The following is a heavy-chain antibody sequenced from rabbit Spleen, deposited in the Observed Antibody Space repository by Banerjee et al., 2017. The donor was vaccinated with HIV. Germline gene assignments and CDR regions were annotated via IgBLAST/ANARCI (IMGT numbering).Heavy chain of an antibody. CDR1: GFSFSSSDY. D-gene: IGHD2-1*01. CDR2: INMVTGKS. J-gene: IGHJ4*01. Sequence: QEHLEESGGDLVKPEGSLTLTCTASGFSFSSSDYMCWVRQAPGKGLEWITCINMVTGKSVYASWAKGRFIMSRTSSTKVTLQITSLTAADTATYFCARALATMTMMITPFNLWGPGTLVTVS. V-gene: IGHV1S45*01. CDR3: ARALATMTMMITPFNL.